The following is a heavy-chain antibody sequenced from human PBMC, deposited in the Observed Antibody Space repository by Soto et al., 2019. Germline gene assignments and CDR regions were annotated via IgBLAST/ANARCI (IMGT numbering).Heavy chain of an antibody. CDR3: AKVGGYSFDYINYNAMDV. J-gene: IGHJ6*02. V-gene: IGHV3-23*01. CDR2: ISGSGKNT. D-gene: IGHD5-18*01. Sequence: PGGSLRLSCAASGFTFSSHGMSWVRQAPGKGLEWVSGISGSGKNTYYADSVKGRFSISRDNSKNTLYLQMNSLRAEDTALYYCAKVGGYSFDYINYNAMDVWGQGTTVTVSS. CDR1: GFTFSSHG.